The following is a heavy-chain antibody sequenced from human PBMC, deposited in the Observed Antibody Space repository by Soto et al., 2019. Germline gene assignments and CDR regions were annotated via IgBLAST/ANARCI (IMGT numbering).Heavy chain of an antibody. D-gene: IGHD6-19*01. Sequence: GGSLRLSCAASGFTFSSYSMNWVRQAPGKGLEWVSSISSSSSYIYYADSVKGRFTIPRDNAKNSLYLQMNSLRAEDTAVYYCARDGVADWFDPWGQGTLVTVSS. CDR3: ARDGVADWFDP. CDR2: ISSSSSYI. CDR1: GFTFSSYS. V-gene: IGHV3-21*01. J-gene: IGHJ5*02.